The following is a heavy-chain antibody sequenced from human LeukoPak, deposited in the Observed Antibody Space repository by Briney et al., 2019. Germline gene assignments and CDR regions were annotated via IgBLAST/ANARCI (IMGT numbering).Heavy chain of an antibody. D-gene: IGHD6-6*01. CDR2: INPVAGST. V-gene: IGHV1-46*01. J-gene: IGHJ4*02. CDR3: ARDLTRYSSSENFDY. Sequence: ASVKVSCKASGYTFTTHYMHWVRQAPGQGLEWLGIINPVAGSTSYAQNFQGRVAMTRDTSTNTVYMQLSGLRSEDTAVYYCARDLTRYSSSENFDYWGRGTLVTVSS. CDR1: GYTFTTHY.